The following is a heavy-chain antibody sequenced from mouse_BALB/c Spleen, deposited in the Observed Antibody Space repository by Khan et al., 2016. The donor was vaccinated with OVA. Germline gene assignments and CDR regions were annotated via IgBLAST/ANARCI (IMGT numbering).Heavy chain of an antibody. CDR3: ASNYYGKNYFDY. CDR2: ISSGSSTY. Sequence: EVELVESGGGLVQPGGSRKLSCAASGFTFSSFGMHWVRQSPEKGLEWVAYISSGSSTYYYADTVKGRFIIYSDNHKHTLFLQMTSQRSEDADMYYCASNYYGKNYFDYWGQGTTLTVSS. CDR1: GFTFSSFG. V-gene: IGHV5-17*02. D-gene: IGHD1-1*01. J-gene: IGHJ2*01.